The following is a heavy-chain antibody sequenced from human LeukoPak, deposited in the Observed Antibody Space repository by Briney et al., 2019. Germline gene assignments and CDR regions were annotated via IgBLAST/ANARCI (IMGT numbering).Heavy chain of an antibody. Sequence: SETLSLTCAVYGGSFSGYYWSWIRQPPGKGLKWIGEINHSGSTNYNPSLKSRVTISVDTSKNQFSLKLSSVTAADTAVYYCARGILGYCSSTSCYTYYYYYMDVWGKGTTVTVSS. V-gene: IGHV4-34*01. D-gene: IGHD2-2*02. CDR1: GGSFSGYY. J-gene: IGHJ6*03. CDR2: INHSGST. CDR3: ARGILGYCSSTSCYTYYYYYMDV.